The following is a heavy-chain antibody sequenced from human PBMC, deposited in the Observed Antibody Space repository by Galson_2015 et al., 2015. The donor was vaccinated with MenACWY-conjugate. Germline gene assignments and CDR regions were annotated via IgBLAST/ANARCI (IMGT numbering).Heavy chain of an antibody. CDR1: GFSLSTSRVG. D-gene: IGHD2-2*01. V-gene: IGHV2-5*02. Sequence: PALVTPTPTLTLPCTFSGFSLSTSRVGVGWIRQPPGQALEWLSLIYWADDKRSSPSLKSRLTITKDTSKNQVVLSMTNMDPVDTATYYCAHSPYCSTTSCYAARAFDVWGQGTVVTVSS. J-gene: IGHJ3*01. CDR2: IYWADDK. CDR3: AHSPYCSTTSCYAARAFDV.